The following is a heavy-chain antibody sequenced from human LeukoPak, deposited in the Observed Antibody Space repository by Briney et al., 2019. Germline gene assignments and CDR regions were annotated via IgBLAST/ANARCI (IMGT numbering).Heavy chain of an antibody. D-gene: IGHD1-1*01. CDR3: ARHPIRAGTFYDDAFDI. CDR2: IYYSGST. CDR1: GGSISSYY. J-gene: IGHJ3*02. V-gene: IGHV4-59*08. Sequence: SETLSLTCTVSGGSISSYYWSWIRRPPGKGLEWIGYIYYSGSTNYNPSLKSRVTISVDTSKNQFSLKLSSVTAADTAVYYCARHPIRAGTFYDDAFDIWGQGTMVTVSS.